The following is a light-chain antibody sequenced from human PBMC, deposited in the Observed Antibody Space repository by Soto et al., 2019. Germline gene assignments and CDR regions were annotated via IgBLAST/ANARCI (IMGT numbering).Light chain of an antibody. Sequence: DIQLNQSPSTLSASVGASVALTGRASQSISSWLAWYQQKPGKAPKLLIYDASSLESGVPSRFSGSGSGTEFTLTISSLQPDDFATYYCQQYNSYSWTFGQGTKVDI. CDR1: QSISSW. J-gene: IGKJ1*01. CDR3: QQYNSYSWT. V-gene: IGKV1-5*01. CDR2: DAS.